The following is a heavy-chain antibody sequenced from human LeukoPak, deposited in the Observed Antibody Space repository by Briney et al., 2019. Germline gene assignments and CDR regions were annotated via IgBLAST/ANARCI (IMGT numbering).Heavy chain of an antibody. Sequence: PGRSLRLSCAASGFTFSSYGMHWVRQAPGKGLEWVAVISYDGSNKYYADSVKGRFTISRDNSKNTLYLQMNSLRAEDTAVYYCAKLWAAAGTRDYWGQGTLVTVSS. CDR2: ISYDGSNK. D-gene: IGHD6-13*01. V-gene: IGHV3-30*18. CDR3: AKLWAAAGTRDY. J-gene: IGHJ4*02. CDR1: GFTFSSYG.